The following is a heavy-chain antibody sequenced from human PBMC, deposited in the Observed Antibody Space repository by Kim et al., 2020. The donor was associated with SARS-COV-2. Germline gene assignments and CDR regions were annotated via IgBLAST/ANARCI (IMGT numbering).Heavy chain of an antibody. CDR1: GFTFSSYA. J-gene: IGHJ4*02. Sequence: GGSLRLSCAASGFTFSSYAMSWVRQAPGKGLEWVSAISGSGGSTYYADSVKGRFTISRDNSKNTLYLQMNSLRAEDTAVYYCAKDGEYSYGGETYYFDYWGQGTLFTVSS. V-gene: IGHV3-23*01. CDR3: AKDGEYSYGGETYYFDY. CDR2: ISGSGGST. D-gene: IGHD5-18*01.